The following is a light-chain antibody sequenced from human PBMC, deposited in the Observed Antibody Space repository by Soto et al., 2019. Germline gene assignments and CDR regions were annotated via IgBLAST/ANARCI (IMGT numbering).Light chain of an antibody. Sequence: QSALTQPPSASGSPGQSVTVSCTGTSSDVGGYNYVSWYQQHPGKAPKLIIYEVNKRPSGVPDRFSGSKSGNTASLTVSGLQAEDEADYYCNSYAGNYNYVFGTGTKVTVL. CDR3: NSYAGNYNYV. CDR1: SSDVGGYNY. CDR2: EVN. J-gene: IGLJ1*01. V-gene: IGLV2-8*01.